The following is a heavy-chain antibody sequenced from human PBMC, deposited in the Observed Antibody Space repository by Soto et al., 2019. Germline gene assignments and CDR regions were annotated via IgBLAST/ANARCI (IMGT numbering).Heavy chain of an antibody. CDR1: GGSISSYY. CDR3: ARAYCSGGSCYGVRVFDP. J-gene: IGHJ5*02. Sequence: QVQLQESGPGLVKPSETLSLTCTVSGGSISSYYWSWIRQPPGKGLEWIGYIYYSGSTNYNPSLKSRVTISVDTSKNQFSLKLSSVTAADTAVYYCARAYCSGGSCYGVRVFDPWGQGTLVTVSS. CDR2: IYYSGST. V-gene: IGHV4-59*01. D-gene: IGHD2-15*01.